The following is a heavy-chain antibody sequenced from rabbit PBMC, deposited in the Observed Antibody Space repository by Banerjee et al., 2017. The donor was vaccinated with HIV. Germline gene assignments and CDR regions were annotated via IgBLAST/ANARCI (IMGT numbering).Heavy chain of an antibody. Sequence: QQQLEESGGGLVKPGGTLTLTCKASGISFSSSYWMCWVRQAPGKGLEWIACINTNTGNTVYASWAKGPFTISKTSSTTVTLQMTSLTAADTASYFCASHPDSSWGLWGPGTLVTVS. CDR2: INTNTGNT. V-gene: IGHV1S45*01. D-gene: IGHD4-2*01. J-gene: IGHJ6*01. CDR3: ASHPDSSWGL. CDR1: GISFSSSYW.